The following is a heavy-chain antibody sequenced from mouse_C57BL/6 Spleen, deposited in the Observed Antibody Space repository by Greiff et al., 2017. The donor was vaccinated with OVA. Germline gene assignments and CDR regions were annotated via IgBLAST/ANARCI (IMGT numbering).Heavy chain of an antibody. Sequence: EVQRVESGGGLVKPGGSLKLSCAASGFTFSDYGMHWVRQAPEKGLEWVAYISSGSSTIYYADTVKGRFTISMDNAKTTLFLQMSLLRAEDTAMYCCARRHYSNYDPAWFAYWGQGTLVTVSA. CDR2: ISSGSSTI. V-gene: IGHV5-17*01. CDR1: GFTFSDYG. D-gene: IGHD2-5*01. J-gene: IGHJ3*01. CDR3: ARRHYSNYDPAWFAY.